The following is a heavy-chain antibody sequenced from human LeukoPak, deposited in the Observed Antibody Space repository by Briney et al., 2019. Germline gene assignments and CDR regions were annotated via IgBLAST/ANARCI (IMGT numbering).Heavy chain of an antibody. Sequence: GRSLRLSCAASGFTFSTYGMHWVRQSPGKGLEWVAVISYDGSYKEYADSVKGRFTISRDNSKNTLYLQMNSLRAEDTVVYYCAKMLNTGHAHAALDYWGQGTLVTVSS. J-gene: IGHJ4*02. CDR1: GFTFSTYG. D-gene: IGHD2-8*02. CDR2: ISYDGSYK. CDR3: AKMLNTGHAHAALDY. V-gene: IGHV3-30*18.